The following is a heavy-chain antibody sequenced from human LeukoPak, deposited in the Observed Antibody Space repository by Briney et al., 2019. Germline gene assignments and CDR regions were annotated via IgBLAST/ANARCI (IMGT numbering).Heavy chain of an antibody. V-gene: IGHV3-11*01. CDR2: ISSSGSTI. D-gene: IGHD3-22*01. Sequence: GGSLRLSCAASGFTFSDYYMSWIRQAPGKGLEWLSYISSSGSTIYYADSVKGRFTISRDNAKNTLYLQMNSLRAEDTAVYYCANDGAYYDSSTDAFDIWGQGTMVTVSS. CDR3: ANDGAYYDSSTDAFDI. J-gene: IGHJ3*02. CDR1: GFTFSDYY.